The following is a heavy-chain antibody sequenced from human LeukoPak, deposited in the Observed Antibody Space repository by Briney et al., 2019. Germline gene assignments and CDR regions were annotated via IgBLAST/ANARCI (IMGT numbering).Heavy chain of an antibody. Sequence: ASVKVSCKASGYAFTSYGISWVRQAPGQGLEWMGWISAYNGNTDYAQSLQGRVTMTIDTSTSTVYMELRSLRSDDTAVYYCARDVGRSYDLDYWGQGTLVTVSS. CDR2: ISAYNGNT. CDR1: GYAFTSYG. J-gene: IGHJ4*02. V-gene: IGHV1-18*01. CDR3: ARDVGRSYDLDY. D-gene: IGHD3-16*01.